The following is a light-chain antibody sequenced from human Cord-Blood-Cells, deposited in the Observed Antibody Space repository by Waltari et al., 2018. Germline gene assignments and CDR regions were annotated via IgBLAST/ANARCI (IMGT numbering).Light chain of an antibody. Sequence: QSALTQPRSVSGSPGQSVTISCTGTSRDVGGYNHVSWYQQHPGKAPKLMIYDVSKRPSGVPDRFSGSKSGNPASLTISGLQAEDEADYYCCSYAGSFPVVFGGGTKLTVL. J-gene: IGLJ2*01. V-gene: IGLV2-11*01. CDR2: DVS. CDR1: SRDVGGYNH. CDR3: CSYAGSFPVV.